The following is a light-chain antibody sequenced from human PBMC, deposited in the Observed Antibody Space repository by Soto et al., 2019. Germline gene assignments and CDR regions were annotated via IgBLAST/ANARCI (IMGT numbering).Light chain of an antibody. J-gene: IGLJ2*01. CDR1: SSNIGNNY. V-gene: IGLV1-51*01. CDR2: DTN. CDR3: GTWERSLSAS. Sequence: QSVLTQPPSVSAAPGQKVTISCSGSSSNIGNNYVSWYQQLPGTAPKLLIYDTNKRPSGIPDRFSGSKSGTSATLGITGPQTGDEADYYCGTWERSLSASFGGGTKLTVL.